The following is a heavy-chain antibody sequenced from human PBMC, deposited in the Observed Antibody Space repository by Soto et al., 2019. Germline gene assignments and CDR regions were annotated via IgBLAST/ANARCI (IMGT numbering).Heavy chain of an antibody. CDR1: GFTFSSYA. D-gene: IGHD6-19*01. Sequence: GGSLRLSCAASGFTFSSYAMSWVRQAPGKGLEWVSAISGSGGSTYYADSVKGRFTISRDNSKNTLYLQMNSLRAEDEDAYYCEWVIAVVGQDYFDYWGQGTLVTVSS. J-gene: IGHJ4*02. V-gene: IGHV3-23*01. CDR3: EWVIAVVGQDYFDY. CDR2: ISGSGGST.